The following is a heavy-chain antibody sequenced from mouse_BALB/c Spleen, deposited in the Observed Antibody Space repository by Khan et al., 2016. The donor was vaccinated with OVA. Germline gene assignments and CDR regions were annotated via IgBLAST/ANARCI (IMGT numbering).Heavy chain of an antibody. Sequence: QIQLVQSGPELKKPGETVKISCKASGYTFTNFGMHWVKQAPGKGLEWMGWINTYTGEPTYADDFKGRFAFSLDTSASTAYLQINNLKTEDTATYVCARPPCFSYTMAYWGQGTSVTVSS. CDR1: GYTFTNFG. CDR2: INTYTGEP. CDR3: ARPPCFSYTMAY. J-gene: IGHJ4*01. V-gene: IGHV9-3-1*01.